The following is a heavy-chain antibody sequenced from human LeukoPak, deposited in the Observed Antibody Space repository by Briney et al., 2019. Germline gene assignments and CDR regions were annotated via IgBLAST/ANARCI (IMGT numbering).Heavy chain of an antibody. CDR3: ARGVVTPSDY. V-gene: IGHV4-39*01. Sequence: PSETLSLTCTVSGGSISSSSYYWGWIRQPPGKGLEWIGSIYYSGSTYYNPSLKSRVAISVDTSKNQFSLKLSSVAAADTAVYYCARGVVTPSDYWGQGTLVTVSS. D-gene: IGHD3-3*01. J-gene: IGHJ4*02. CDR1: GGSISSSSYY. CDR2: IYYSGST.